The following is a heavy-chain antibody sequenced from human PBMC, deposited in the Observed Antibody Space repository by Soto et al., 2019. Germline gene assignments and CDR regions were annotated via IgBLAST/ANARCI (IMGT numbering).Heavy chain of an antibody. CDR3: ARARSGYVYYFDY. CDR2: INPNSGGT. J-gene: IGHJ4*02. Sequence: QVQLVQSGAEVKKPGASVKVSCKASGYTFTGYYMHWVRQAPGQGLEWMGWINPNSGGTNYAQKFRGWVXXTXDXXISTAYMELSRLRSDDTAVYYCARARSGYVYYFDYWGQGTLVTVSS. D-gene: IGHD3-22*01. V-gene: IGHV1-2*04. CDR1: GYTFTGYY.